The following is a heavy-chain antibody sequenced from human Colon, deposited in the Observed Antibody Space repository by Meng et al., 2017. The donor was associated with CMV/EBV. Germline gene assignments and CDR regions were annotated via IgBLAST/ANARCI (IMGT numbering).Heavy chain of an antibody. CDR1: GLTLSRYW. D-gene: IGHD4-17*01. CDR2: ITHDGNSA. CDR3: VRDIPGDIDYVFDY. J-gene: IGHJ4*02. V-gene: IGHV3-74*01. Sequence: GESLKISCAASGLTLSRYWMHWVRQVPGKGPMWISRITHDGNSAIYADPVKGRFTASRDSTKNTLYLQMNSLRADDTAIYYCVRDIPGDIDYVFDYWSQGAQVTVSS.